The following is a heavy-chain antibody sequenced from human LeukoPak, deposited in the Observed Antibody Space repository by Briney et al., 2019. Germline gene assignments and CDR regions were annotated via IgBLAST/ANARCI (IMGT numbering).Heavy chain of an antibody. J-gene: IGHJ4*02. CDR2: ISSSSSYI. CDR3: ARDSPYGTAGY. Sequence: GGSLRLSCAASGFTFSSYGMSWVRQAPGKGLEWVSSISSSSSYIYYADSVKGRFTISRDNTKNSLYLQMNSLRAEDTAVYYCARDSPYGTAGYWGQGTLVTVSS. CDR1: GFTFSSYG. D-gene: IGHD2-8*02. V-gene: IGHV3-21*01.